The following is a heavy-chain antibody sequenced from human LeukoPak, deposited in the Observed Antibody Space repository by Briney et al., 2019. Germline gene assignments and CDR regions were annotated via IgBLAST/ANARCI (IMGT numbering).Heavy chain of an antibody. CDR1: GFTFSSYS. D-gene: IGHD3-16*02. Sequence: GGSLRLSCAASGFTFSSYSMNWVRQAPGKGLEWVSSISSSSSYIYYADSVKGQFTISRDNAKNSLYLQMNSLRAEDTAVYYCARVCDYVWGSYRCFDYWGQGTLVTVSS. CDR3: ARVCDYVWGSYRCFDY. V-gene: IGHV3-21*01. J-gene: IGHJ4*02. CDR2: ISSSSSYI.